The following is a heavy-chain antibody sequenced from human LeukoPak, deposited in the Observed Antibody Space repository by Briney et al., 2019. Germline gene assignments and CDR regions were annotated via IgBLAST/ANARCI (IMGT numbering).Heavy chain of an antibody. J-gene: IGHJ5*02. Sequence: ASVKVSCKASGYTFTSYDINWVRQATGQGLEWMGWMNPNSGNTGYAQKFQGRVTMTRNTSISTAYMELSSLRSEDTAVYYCARAYVLRYFDWLVLARDAIKNWFGPWGQGTLVSVSS. V-gene: IGHV1-8*01. CDR2: MNPNSGNT. D-gene: IGHD3-9*01. CDR1: GYTFTSYD. CDR3: ARAYVLRYFDWLVLARDAIKNWFGP.